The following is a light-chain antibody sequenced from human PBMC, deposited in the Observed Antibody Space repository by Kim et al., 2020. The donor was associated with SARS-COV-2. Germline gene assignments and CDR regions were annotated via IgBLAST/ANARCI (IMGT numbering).Light chain of an antibody. CDR3: SSRDTTNSHVV. CDR1: SLKTSY. CDR2: GKD. Sequence: ALGQTVKIPCHGDSLKTSYATWYQQKPGQAPVLVLYGKDNRPSGIPDRFSGSSSSNTGSLTITGAQAEDEADYYCSSRDTTNSHVVFGGGTKLTVL. V-gene: IGLV3-19*01. J-gene: IGLJ3*02.